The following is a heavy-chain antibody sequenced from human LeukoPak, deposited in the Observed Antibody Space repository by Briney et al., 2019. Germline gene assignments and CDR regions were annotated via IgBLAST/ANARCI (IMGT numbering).Heavy chain of an antibody. V-gene: IGHV3-11*04. CDR2: IVGRGSTI. CDR3: AREWVAGYKYYYYYYGMDV. J-gene: IGHJ6*02. CDR1: GFTFSDYY. Sequence: GGSLRLSCAASGFTFSDYYMNWIRQAPGKGLEWISHIVGRGSTISYADSVKGRFTISRDNAKNSLYLQMNSLRAEDTAVYYCAREWVAGYKYYYYYYGMDVWGQGTTVTVSS. D-gene: IGHD6-19*01.